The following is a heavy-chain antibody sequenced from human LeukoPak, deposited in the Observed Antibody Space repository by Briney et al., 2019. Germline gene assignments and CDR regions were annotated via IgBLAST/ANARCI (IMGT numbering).Heavy chain of an antibody. CDR2: ISAYNGNT. J-gene: IGHJ4*02. V-gene: IGHV1-18*01. CDR1: GYTFTSYG. D-gene: IGHD3-10*01. CDR3: ARDEYNYGSGSWGY. Sequence: GASVKVSCKASGYTFTSYGISWVRQAPGRGLEWMGWISAYNGNTNYAQKLQGRVTMTTDTSTSTAYMELRSLRSDDTAVYYCARDEYNYGSGSWGYWGQGTLVTVSS.